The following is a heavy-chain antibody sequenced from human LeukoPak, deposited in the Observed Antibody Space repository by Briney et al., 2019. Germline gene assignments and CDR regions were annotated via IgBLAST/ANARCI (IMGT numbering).Heavy chain of an antibody. CDR2: IYYSGST. CDR3: ARDSGRYSSSWYNYGMDV. V-gene: IGHV4-61*01. D-gene: IGHD6-13*01. Sequence: SETLSLTCTVSGGSVSSGSYYWSWIRQPPGKGLEWIGYIYYSGSTNYNPSLKSRVTISVDTSKNQFSLKLSSVTAADTAVYYCARDSGRYSSSWYNYGMDVWGQGTTVTVSS. J-gene: IGHJ6*02. CDR1: GGSVSSGSYY.